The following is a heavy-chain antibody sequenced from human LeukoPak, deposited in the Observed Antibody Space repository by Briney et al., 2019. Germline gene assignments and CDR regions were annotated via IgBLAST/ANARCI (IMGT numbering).Heavy chain of an antibody. CDR1: GGSISRYY. CDR2: IYYSGST. Sequence: SETLSLTCTVSGGSISRYYWSWVRQPPGKGLGWDGYIYYSGSTNYNPSLKSRVTISVDTSKNQFSLKLSSVTAADTAVYYRARAPTNYGGNSVDYWGQGTLVTVSS. J-gene: IGHJ4*02. CDR3: ARAPTNYGGNSVDY. V-gene: IGHV4-59*01. D-gene: IGHD4-23*01.